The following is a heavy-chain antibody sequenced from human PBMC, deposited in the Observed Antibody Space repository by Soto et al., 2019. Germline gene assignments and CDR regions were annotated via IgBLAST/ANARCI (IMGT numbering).Heavy chain of an antibody. CDR1: GFTFSSYA. Sequence: GGSLRLSCAASGFTFSSYAMHWVRQAPGKGLEWVAVISYDGSNKYYADSVKGRFTISRDNSKNTLYLQMNSLRAEDTAVYYCARDPLTNLFDYWGQGTLVTVSS. CDR2: ISYDGSNK. J-gene: IGHJ4*02. V-gene: IGHV3-30-3*01. D-gene: IGHD1-1*01. CDR3: ARDPLTNLFDY.